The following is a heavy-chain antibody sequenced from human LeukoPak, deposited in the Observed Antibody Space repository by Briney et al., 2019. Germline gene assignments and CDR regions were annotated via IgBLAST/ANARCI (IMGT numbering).Heavy chain of an antibody. CDR2: ISGSRGST. CDR3: AKFPSTVPTNYFDY. CDR1: GFTFSSSG. V-gene: IGHV3-23*01. Sequence: GGSLRLSCAASGFTFSSSGMSWVRQAPGKGLEWVSIISGSRGSTYYADSVRGRFTISRDNSKNTLYLQMNNLRAEDTAIYYCAKFPSTVPTNYFDYWGQGTLVTVSS. D-gene: IGHD2-2*01. J-gene: IGHJ4*02.